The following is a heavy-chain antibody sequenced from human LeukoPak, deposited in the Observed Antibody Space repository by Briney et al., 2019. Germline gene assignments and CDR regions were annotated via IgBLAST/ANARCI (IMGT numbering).Heavy chain of an antibody. CDR2: IYYSGST. CDR3: ASLGVVLRPLDY. J-gene: IGHJ4*02. D-gene: IGHD3-16*01. V-gene: IGHV4-39*01. CDR1: GGSISSSSYY. Sequence: SETLSLTCTVSGGSISSSSYYWGWIRQPPGKGLEWIGSIYYSGSTYYNPSLKSRVTISVDTSKNQFSLKLSSVTAADTAVYYCASLGVVLRPLDYWGQGTLVTVSS.